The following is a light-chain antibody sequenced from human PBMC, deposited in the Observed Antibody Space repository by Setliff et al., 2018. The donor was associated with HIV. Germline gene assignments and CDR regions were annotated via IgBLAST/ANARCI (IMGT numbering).Light chain of an antibody. J-gene: IGLJ1*01. CDR1: SSDVGSYNL. V-gene: IGLV2-23*01. CDR2: EGR. CDR3: CSYAGSSASYV. Sequence: QSVLTQPASVSGSPGQSITISCTGTSSDVGSYNLVSWYLQHPGKAPKLMIYEGRKRPSGVSNRFSGSKSGNTASLTISGLQAEDEADYYCCSYAGSSASYVFGTGTKVTVL.